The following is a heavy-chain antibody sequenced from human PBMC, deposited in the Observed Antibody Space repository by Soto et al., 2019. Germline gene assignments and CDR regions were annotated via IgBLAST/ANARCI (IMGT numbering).Heavy chain of an antibody. J-gene: IGHJ4*02. V-gene: IGHV4-4*02. D-gene: IGHD1-7*01. CDR3: ASRDPGTSVDY. CDR2: IYRTGST. Sequence: LSLTFAVSCGSFTINNWWTWVRQPPGQGLEWIGEIYRTGSTNYNPSLKSRVTISLDKSENQFSLKVTSLTAADTAVYYCASRDPGTSVDYWGQGTLVTVSS. CDR1: CGSFTINNW.